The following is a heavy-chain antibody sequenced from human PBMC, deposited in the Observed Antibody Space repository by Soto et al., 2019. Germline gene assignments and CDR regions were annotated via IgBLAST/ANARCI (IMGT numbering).Heavy chain of an antibody. CDR2: INQDGSAK. Sequence: EVQLVESGGGLVQPGGSLRLSCAAYGFTFNNYYMVWVRQAPGRGLEWVANINQDGSAKYYVDSVKGRFTISRDNAKSSLYLQINSLRAEDTATYYCGRGFGGTHWGQGSLVTVSS. D-gene: IGHD2-15*01. V-gene: IGHV3-7*05. CDR1: GFTFNNYY. J-gene: IGHJ4*02. CDR3: GRGFGGTH.